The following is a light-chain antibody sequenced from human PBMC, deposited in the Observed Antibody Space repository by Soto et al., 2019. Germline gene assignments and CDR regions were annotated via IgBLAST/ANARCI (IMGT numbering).Light chain of an antibody. J-gene: IGKJ4*01. CDR1: QSVLYSSNNKNY. CDR3: QQYYGAPFT. CDR2: WAS. Sequence: DIVMTQSPDSLAVSLGERATINCKSSQSVLYSSNNKNYLAWYQQKPGQPPNLLIYWASTRESGVPDRFSGSGSGTDLTLTMIRLQAEDVAVYYCQQYYGAPFTFGGGTKVEIK. V-gene: IGKV4-1*01.